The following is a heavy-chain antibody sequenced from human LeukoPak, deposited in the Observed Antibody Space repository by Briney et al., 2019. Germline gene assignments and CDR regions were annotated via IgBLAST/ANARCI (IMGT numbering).Heavy chain of an antibody. CDR3: ARDRKGVVVPAAIVD. J-gene: IGHJ4*02. CDR1: GFTFSSYA. CDR2: ISYDGSNK. Sequence: GGSLRLSCAASGFTFSSYAMHWVRQAPGKGLEWVAVISYDGSNKYYADSVKGRFTISRDNSKNTLYLQMNSLRAEDTAVYYCARDRKGVVVPAAIVDWGQGTLVTVSS. D-gene: IGHD2-2*02. V-gene: IGHV3-30-3*01.